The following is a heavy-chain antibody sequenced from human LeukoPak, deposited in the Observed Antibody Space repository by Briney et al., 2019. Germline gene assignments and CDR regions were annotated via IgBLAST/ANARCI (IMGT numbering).Heavy chain of an antibody. CDR1: GGTFSSYA. CDR2: IIPIFGTA. V-gene: IGHV1-69*13. D-gene: IGHD2-2*01. J-gene: IGHJ3*02. CDR3: ARDCSSTSCYVFSAFDI. Sequence: SVKVSCKASGGTFSSYAIRWVRQAPGQGLEWMGGIIPIFGTANYAQKFQGRVTITADESTSTAYMELSSLRSEDTAVYYCARDCSSTSCYVFSAFDIWGQGTMVTVSS.